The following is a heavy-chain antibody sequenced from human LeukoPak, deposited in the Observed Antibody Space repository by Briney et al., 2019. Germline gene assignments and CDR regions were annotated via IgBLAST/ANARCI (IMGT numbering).Heavy chain of an antibody. CDR1: GFTFSSYG. J-gene: IGHJ4*02. CDR2: IWYDGSNK. D-gene: IGHD6-13*01. Sequence: GGSLRLSCAASGFTFSSYGMHWVRQAPGKGLEWVAVIWYDGSNKYYADSVKGRFTISRDNSKNTLYPQMNSLRAEDTAVYYCARARDEAALDYWGQGTLVTVSS. V-gene: IGHV3-33*01. CDR3: ARARDEAALDY.